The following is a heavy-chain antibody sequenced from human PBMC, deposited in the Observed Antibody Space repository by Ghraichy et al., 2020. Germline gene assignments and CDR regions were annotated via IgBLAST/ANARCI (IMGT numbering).Heavy chain of an antibody. CDR2: IYSGGST. CDR1: GFTVSSNY. V-gene: IGHV3-66*02. Sequence: GGSLRLSCAASGFTVSSNYMSWVRQAPGKGLEWVSVIYSGGSTYYADSVKGRFTISRDNSKNTRYLQMNSLRAEDTAVYYCARARTGYSSALRRYFDLWGRGTLVTVSS. J-gene: IGHJ2*01. D-gene: IGHD6-19*01. CDR3: ARARTGYSSALRRYFDL.